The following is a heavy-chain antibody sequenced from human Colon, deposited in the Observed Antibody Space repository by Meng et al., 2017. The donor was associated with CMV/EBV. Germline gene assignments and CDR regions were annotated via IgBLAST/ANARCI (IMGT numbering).Heavy chain of an antibody. J-gene: IGHJ4*02. CDR2: INTNTGNP. CDR3: ARGDYYDSSGLDY. Sequence: QVQLVQSGAEVKKPGASVQVSCKASGYALTSYAMHWVRQAAGEGLEWMGWINTNTGNPTYAQGFTGRFGFSLDTSVSTAYLQISSLKAEDTAVYYWARGDYYDSSGLDYWGQGTLVTVAS. CDR1: GYALTSYA. V-gene: IGHV7-4-1*02. D-gene: IGHD3-22*01.